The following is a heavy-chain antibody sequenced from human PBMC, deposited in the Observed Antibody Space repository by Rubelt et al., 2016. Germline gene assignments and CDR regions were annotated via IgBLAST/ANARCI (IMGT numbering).Heavy chain of an antibody. CDR2: IYSDVSST. CDR3: ARDFRPRAPLETPFDY. CDR1: GFSFSMYW. V-gene: IGHV3-74*01. J-gene: IGHJ4*02. D-gene: IGHD6-6*01. Sequence: GSLRLSCAASGFSFSMYWMHWVRQVPGKGLVWVSRIYSDVSSTTYADSVKGRFTISRDNAKNTLYLKMNSLRAEDTAVYYCARDFRPRAPLETPFDYWGQGTLVTVSS.